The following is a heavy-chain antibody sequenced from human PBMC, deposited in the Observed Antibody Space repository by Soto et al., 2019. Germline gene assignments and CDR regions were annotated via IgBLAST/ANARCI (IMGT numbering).Heavy chain of an antibody. V-gene: IGHV4-59*08. J-gene: IGHJ5*02. CDR2: IYYSGST. Sequence: PSETLSLTCTVSGGSISSYYWSWIRQPPGKGLEWIGYIYYSGSTNYNPSHKSRVPISGGPSTNQSSLKLSSVTAAVTAVYYCARHKKTNWFDPWGQGTLVTVSS. CDR3: ARHKKTNWFDP. CDR1: GGSISSYY.